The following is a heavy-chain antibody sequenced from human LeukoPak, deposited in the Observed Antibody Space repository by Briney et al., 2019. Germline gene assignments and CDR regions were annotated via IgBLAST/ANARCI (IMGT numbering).Heavy chain of an antibody. CDR3: ARERQDTILHSGAFDI. D-gene: IGHD2-21*01. CDR1: GFTFSSYF. CDR2: IASDGSHT. V-gene: IGHV3-30-3*01. J-gene: IGHJ3*02. Sequence: GGSLRLSCAASGFTFSSYFMHWVRQAPGKGLEWVADIASDGSHTFYVESVKGRFTISRDNSKNTLYLQMNSLRAEDTAVYFCARERQDTILHSGAFDIWGQGTKVTVSS.